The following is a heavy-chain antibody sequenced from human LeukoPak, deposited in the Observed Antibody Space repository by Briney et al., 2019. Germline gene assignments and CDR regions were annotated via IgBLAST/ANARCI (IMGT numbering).Heavy chain of an antibody. Sequence: GGSLRLSCAASGCDLSRYGMHWVRQAPGMGLEWVAFVRYDGANKYYTDSVKGRFTISKEISKNTLYLQMNSLTVSAAAIDSCARAAGVDYHSEGPRYWGLGTLVTVSS. CDR1: GCDLSRYG. J-gene: IGHJ4*02. V-gene: IGHV3-30*02. CDR2: VRYDGANK. CDR3: ARAAGVDYHSEGPRY. D-gene: IGHD2-21*02.